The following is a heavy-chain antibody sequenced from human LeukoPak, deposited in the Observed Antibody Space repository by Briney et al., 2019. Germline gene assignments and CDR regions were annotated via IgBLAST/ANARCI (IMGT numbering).Heavy chain of an antibody. CDR1: GGSISSSSYY. CDR2: IYYSGDT. V-gene: IGHV4-39*01. J-gene: IGHJ4*02. CDR3: ARHRSTGSFDY. Sequence: PSETLSLTCTVSGGSISSSSYYWAWIRQPPGKGLEWIGSIYYSGDTYYNPSLKSRVTISVDTSKNQFSLKLSSVTAADTAVYYCARHRSTGSFDYWGQGTLVTVSS. D-gene: IGHD4-17*01.